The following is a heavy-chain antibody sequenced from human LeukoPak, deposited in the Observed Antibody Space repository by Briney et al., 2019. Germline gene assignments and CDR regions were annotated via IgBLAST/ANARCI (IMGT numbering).Heavy chain of an antibody. Sequence: GASVKVSCKASGYDFTSVGITWVRRAPGQGLEWMGWIIPYNGNTRYAQKFQGRVAMTTDTSTTTAYMELRGLRFNDTAVYYCARDRDSSSWYFSDWFDPWGQGTLVTVSP. D-gene: IGHD6-13*01. CDR2: IIPYNGNT. CDR1: GYDFTSVG. V-gene: IGHV1-18*01. J-gene: IGHJ5*02. CDR3: ARDRDSSSWYFSDWFDP.